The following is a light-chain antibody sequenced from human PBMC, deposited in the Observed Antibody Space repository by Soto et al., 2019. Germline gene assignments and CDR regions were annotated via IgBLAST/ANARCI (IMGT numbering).Light chain of an antibody. CDR1: QSVSSSS. J-gene: IGKJ5*01. V-gene: IGKV3-20*01. CDR2: GAS. Sequence: EIVLTQSPGTLSLSPGERATLSCRASQSVSSSSLAWYQQKPGQAPRLLIYGASSRATGIPDRFSGSGSGTDFTLTISRLEPEDFAVYFCQHYGSSPTFGQGTRLEIK. CDR3: QHYGSSPT.